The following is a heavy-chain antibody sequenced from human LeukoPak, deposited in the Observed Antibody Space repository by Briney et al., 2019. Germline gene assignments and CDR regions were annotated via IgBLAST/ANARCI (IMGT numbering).Heavy chain of an antibody. CDR3: AKELTTVSFFDS. CDR1: GFTFSRHW. Sequence: GGSLRLSCAASGFTFSRHWMYWVRQAPGKGLEWVAVISYDGRNKFYADSVKGRFTISRDNSKNTVSLQMNSLRVGDTALYYCAKELTTVSFFDSWGQGTLVTVSS. J-gene: IGHJ4*02. CDR2: ISYDGRNK. V-gene: IGHV3-30*18. D-gene: IGHD4-17*01.